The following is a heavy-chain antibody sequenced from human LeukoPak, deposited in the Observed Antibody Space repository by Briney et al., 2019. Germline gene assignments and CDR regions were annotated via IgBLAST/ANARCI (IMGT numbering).Heavy chain of an antibody. V-gene: IGHV3-23*01. D-gene: IGHD2-21*02. CDR2: ISGSGGTT. J-gene: IGHJ4*02. CDR1: GFTFSNYA. CDR3: AKASHIVVVTAIGSGCDY. Sequence: PGGSLGLSCAASGFTFSNYAMSWVRQAPGKGLEWVSTISGSGGTTYYTDSVKGRFTISRDNSKNTLYLQMNSLRAEDTAVYYCAKASHIVVVTAIGSGCDYWGQGTLVTVSS.